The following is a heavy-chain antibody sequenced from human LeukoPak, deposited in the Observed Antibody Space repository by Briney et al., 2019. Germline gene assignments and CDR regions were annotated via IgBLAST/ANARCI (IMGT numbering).Heavy chain of an antibody. CDR1: GGSISSYY. Sequence: SETLSLTCTVSGGSISSYYWSWIRQPAGKGLEWIGRIHTSGSTNYNPSLKSRVTMSVDTSKNQFSLKLSSVTAADTAVYYCARVLRAYDSSGYYAYYFDYWGQGTLVTVSS. V-gene: IGHV4-4*07. J-gene: IGHJ4*02. CDR3: ARVLRAYDSSGYYAYYFDY. CDR2: IHTSGST. D-gene: IGHD3-22*01.